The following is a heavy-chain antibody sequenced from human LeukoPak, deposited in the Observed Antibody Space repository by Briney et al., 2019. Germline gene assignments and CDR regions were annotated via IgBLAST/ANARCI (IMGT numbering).Heavy chain of an antibody. CDR3: ARQIVSGSMGCDF. J-gene: IGHJ4*02. V-gene: IGHV1-2*02. D-gene: IGHD2-21*01. CDR2: INFNSGGK. CDR1: AYTFSDYY. Sequence: ASVKVPCKDSAYTFSDYYIHWVRQAPGQGLEWMGWINFNSGGKIFAEKFQDRVTMARDTSISTAYMELSRLRSDDTAVYYCARQIVSGSMGCDFWGQGTLVTVSS.